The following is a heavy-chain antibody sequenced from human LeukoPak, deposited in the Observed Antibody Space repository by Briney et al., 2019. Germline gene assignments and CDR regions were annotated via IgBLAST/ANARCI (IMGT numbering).Heavy chain of an antibody. V-gene: IGHV3-9*01. CDR3: ARSQGPYDY. Sequence: GGSLRLSCAASGFSFDEFAMHWVRQAPGKGLEWVAGIIWNSGLIGYADSVKGRFTISRDNAKNTLYLQLNSLRAEDTAIYYCARSQGPYDYWGQGTLVTVSS. J-gene: IGHJ4*02. CDR1: GFSFDEFA. CDR2: IIWNSGLI.